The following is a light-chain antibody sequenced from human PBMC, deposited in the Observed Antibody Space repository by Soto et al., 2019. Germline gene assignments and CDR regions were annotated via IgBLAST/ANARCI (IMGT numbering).Light chain of an antibody. V-gene: IGKV3-15*01. J-gene: IGKJ1*01. CDR2: GAS. CDR3: QQYNNRPAWT. CDR1: QSVGSN. Sequence: EIVMTQSPATLSVSPGERATLSCRASQSVGSNLAWYQQKPGQAPRPLMYGASTRATGIPARFSGSGSGAEFTLTISSLQSEDFAVYYCQQYNNRPAWTFGQGTKVEIK.